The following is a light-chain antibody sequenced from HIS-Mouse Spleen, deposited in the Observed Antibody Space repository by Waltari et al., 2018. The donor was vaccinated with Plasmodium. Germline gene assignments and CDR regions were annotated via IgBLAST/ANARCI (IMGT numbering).Light chain of an antibody. V-gene: IGLV2-23*01. CDR3: CSYAGSRMV. CDR2: ECS. CDR1: RSDVGSYNL. J-gene: IGLJ2*01. Sequence: QSALTQPASVSGSPGQSITISCTGTRSDVGSYNLVSWYQQHPGKAPKLMIYECSKRPSGVSNRFSGSKSGNTASLTISELQAEDEADYYCCSYAGSRMVFGGGTKLTVL.